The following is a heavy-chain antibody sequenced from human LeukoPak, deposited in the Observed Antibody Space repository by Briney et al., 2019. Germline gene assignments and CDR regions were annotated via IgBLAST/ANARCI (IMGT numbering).Heavy chain of an antibody. Sequence: GGSLRLSCAASGFTFSSYSMNWVRQAPGKGLEWVSSISSSSSFIYYADSVKGRFTISRDNAKNSLYLQMNSLRAEDTAVYYCARDLQTKTYYYDSSGFLGYWGQGTLVTVSS. D-gene: IGHD3-22*01. CDR3: ARDLQTKTYYYDSSGFLGY. CDR2: ISSSSSFI. J-gene: IGHJ4*02. V-gene: IGHV3-21*01. CDR1: GFTFSSYS.